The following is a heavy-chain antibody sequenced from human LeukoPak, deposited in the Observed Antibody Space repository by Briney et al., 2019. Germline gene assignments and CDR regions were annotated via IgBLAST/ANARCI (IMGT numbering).Heavy chain of an antibody. CDR3: ARAIGDYYYYFYMDV. CDR1: GLTFSSSW. CDR2: IKEDGSEK. V-gene: IGHV3-7*01. J-gene: IGHJ6*03. D-gene: IGHD4-17*01. Sequence: GGSLRLSCAASGLTFSSSWMSWVRQAPGKGLEWVANIKEDGSEKYYVDSVKGRFTISRDNAKNSLYLQMNSLRAEDTAVYYCARAIGDYYYYFYMDVWGRGTTVTISS.